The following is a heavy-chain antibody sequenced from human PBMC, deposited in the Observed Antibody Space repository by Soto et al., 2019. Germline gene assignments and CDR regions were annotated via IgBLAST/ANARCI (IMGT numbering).Heavy chain of an antibody. Sequence: QVQLVQSGAEVKKPGASVKVSCKASGYTFTSYGISWVRQAPGQGLEWMGWISAYNGNTNYAQKLQGRVTMTTDTSTSTADMELRSLRSDDTAVYYCARDRAQQLVGNYYYYGMDVWGQGTTVTVSS. CDR3: ARDRAQQLVGNYYYYGMDV. J-gene: IGHJ6*02. CDR1: GYTFTSYG. CDR2: ISAYNGNT. D-gene: IGHD6-13*01. V-gene: IGHV1-18*01.